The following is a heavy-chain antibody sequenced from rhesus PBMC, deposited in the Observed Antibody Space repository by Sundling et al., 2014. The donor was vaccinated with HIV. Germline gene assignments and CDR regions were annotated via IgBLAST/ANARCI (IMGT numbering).Heavy chain of an antibody. CDR2: IYGSGSGT. CDR1: GGSISSSY. J-gene: IGHJ4*01. CDR3: ARGGITAGR. V-gene: IGHV4-169*01. Sequence: QLQLQESGPGLVKPSETLSVTCAVSGGSISSSYWSWIRQAPGKGLEWIGDIYGSGSGTNYNPSLKSRVTISIDRSKSQFSLTLNSLTAADTGVYYCARGGITAGRWGQGLLVTVSS. D-gene: IGHD6-19*01.